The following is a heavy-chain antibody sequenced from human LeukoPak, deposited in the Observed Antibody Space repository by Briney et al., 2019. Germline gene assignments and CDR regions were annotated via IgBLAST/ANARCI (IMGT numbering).Heavy chain of an antibody. D-gene: IGHD3-10*01. J-gene: IGHJ6*02. Sequence: SETLSLTCTVSGGSISSSSYYWGWLRQPPGKGLEWIGSIYYSGSTNYNPSLKSRVTISVDTSKNQFSLKLSSVTAADTAVYYCARSMVSYYYYGMDVWGQGTTVTVSS. CDR2: IYYSGST. CDR3: ARSMVSYYYYGMDV. V-gene: IGHV4-39*07. CDR1: GGSISSSSYY.